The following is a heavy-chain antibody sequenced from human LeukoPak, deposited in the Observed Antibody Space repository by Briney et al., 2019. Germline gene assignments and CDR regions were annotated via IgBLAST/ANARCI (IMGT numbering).Heavy chain of an antibody. CDR1: GFTFSSYA. J-gene: IGHJ5*02. V-gene: IGHV3-23*01. CDR3: AKDYYGSGSYLLSWFDP. CDR2: ISGSGGST. D-gene: IGHD3-10*01. Sequence: GGSLRLSCAASGFTFSSYAMSWVRQAPGKGLEWVSAISGSGGSTYYADSVKGRFTISRDNSKNTLYLQMNSLRAEDTAVYYCAKDYYGSGSYLLSWFDPWGQRPLVTVSS.